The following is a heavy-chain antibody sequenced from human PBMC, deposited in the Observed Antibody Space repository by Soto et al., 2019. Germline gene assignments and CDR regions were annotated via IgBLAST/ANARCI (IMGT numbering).Heavy chain of an antibody. V-gene: IGHV3-48*01. D-gene: IGHD2-2*01. CDR1: GFTFSSYS. CDR2: ISSSSSTI. Sequence: GSLRLSCAASGFTFSSYSMNWVRQAPGKWLEWVSYISSSSSTIYYADSVKGRFTISRDNAKNSLYLQMNSLRAEDTAVYYCARFGCSSTSCLANWFDPWGQGTLVTVSS. J-gene: IGHJ5*02. CDR3: ARFGCSSTSCLANWFDP.